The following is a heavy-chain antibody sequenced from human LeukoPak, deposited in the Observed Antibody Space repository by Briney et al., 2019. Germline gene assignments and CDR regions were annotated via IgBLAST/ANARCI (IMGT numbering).Heavy chain of an antibody. CDR2: IYSGGST. V-gene: IGHV3-53*01. D-gene: IGHD1-26*01. CDR3: AKDRLGAMMYFDF. CDR1: GFTVSSNY. Sequence: GGSLRLSCAASGFTVSSNYMSWVRQAPGKGLEWVSVIYSGGSTYYADSVKGRFTISRDNSKNTLYLQVNSLRVEDTAVYYCAKDRLGAMMYFDFWGRGTLVTVSS. J-gene: IGHJ4*02.